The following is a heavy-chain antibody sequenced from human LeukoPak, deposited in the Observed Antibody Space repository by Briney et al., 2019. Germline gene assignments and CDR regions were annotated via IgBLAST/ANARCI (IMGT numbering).Heavy chain of an antibody. V-gene: IGHV3-9*01. CDR3: ATFWSGYYRGDY. D-gene: IGHD3-3*01. CDR1: GFTFSNYW. Sequence: GGSLRLSCAASGFTFSNYWMHWIRQVPGKGLEWVSGISWNSGSMGYADSVKGRFTISRDNAKNSLYLQMNSLRAEDTALYYCATFWSGYYRGDYWGQGTLVTVSS. J-gene: IGHJ4*02. CDR2: ISWNSGSM.